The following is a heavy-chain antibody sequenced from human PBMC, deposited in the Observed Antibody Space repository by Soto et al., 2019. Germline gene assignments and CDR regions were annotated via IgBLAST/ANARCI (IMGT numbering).Heavy chain of an antibody. CDR1: GYTLTESS. D-gene: IGHD4-17*01. Sequence: ASVKVSCKVSGYTLTESSMHWVRQAPGKGLEWMGGFDPEDGETIYAQKFQGRVTMTEDTSTDTAYMELSSLRSEDTAVYYCATVGGYADYPTPSDYWGQGTLVTVSS. V-gene: IGHV1-24*01. J-gene: IGHJ4*02. CDR2: FDPEDGET. CDR3: ATVGGYADYPTPSDY.